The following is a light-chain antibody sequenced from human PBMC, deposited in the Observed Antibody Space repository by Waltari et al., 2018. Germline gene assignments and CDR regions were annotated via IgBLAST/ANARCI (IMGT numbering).Light chain of an antibody. CDR3: QESYSSST. J-gene: IGKJ5*01. Sequence: IQMTQSPSPLSASVGDRVSISCRASQNVANYVNWYQHKPGEAPKLLIFGASNLQSGVPSRFSGSGSGTEFTLTISSLQSEDFATYYCQESYSSSTFGQGTRLDIQ. CDR1: QNVANY. CDR2: GAS. V-gene: IGKV1-39*01.